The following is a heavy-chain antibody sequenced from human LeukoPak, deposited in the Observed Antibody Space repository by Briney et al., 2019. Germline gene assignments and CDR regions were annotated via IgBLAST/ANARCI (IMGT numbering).Heavy chain of an antibody. Sequence: SETLSLTCTVSGGSISSYYWSWIRQPAGKGLEWIGRIYTSGSTNYNPSLKSRVTISVDTSKNQFSLKLSSVTAADTAVYYCARLKYYYDSSGSRAEYFQHWGQGTLVTASS. D-gene: IGHD3-22*01. J-gene: IGHJ1*01. V-gene: IGHV4-4*07. CDR2: IYTSGST. CDR3: ARLKYYYDSSGSRAEYFQH. CDR1: GGSISSYY.